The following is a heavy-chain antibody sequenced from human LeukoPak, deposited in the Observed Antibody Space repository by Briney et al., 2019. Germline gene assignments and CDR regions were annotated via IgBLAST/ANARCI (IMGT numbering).Heavy chain of an antibody. D-gene: IGHD2-8*02. CDR3: AGRHPCNTVDF. J-gene: IGHJ4*02. CDR2: ISYSGFT. CDR1: GGSISSYQ. V-gene: IGHV4-59*08. Sequence: SETLSLTCTVSGGSISSYQWSWIRQPPGKGLEWIGYISYSGFTNYNPSLKSRVTISLDTSKNQFSLKLTSVTAADTAVYYCAGRHPCNTVDFWGQGTLVTVSS.